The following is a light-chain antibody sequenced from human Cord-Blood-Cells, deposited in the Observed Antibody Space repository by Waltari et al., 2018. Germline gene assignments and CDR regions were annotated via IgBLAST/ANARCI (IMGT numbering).Light chain of an antibody. CDR2: GAS. V-gene: IGKV3-20*01. CDR3: QQYGSSPLT. CDR1: QSVSSSY. Sequence: EIVLTQSPGTLSLSPGERATLSCRASQSVSSSYSAWYQQKPGQAPRLLIYGASSRATGIPDRFRGSGSGTDFTLTISRLEPEDFAVYYCQQYGSSPLTFGGGTKVEIK. J-gene: IGKJ4*01.